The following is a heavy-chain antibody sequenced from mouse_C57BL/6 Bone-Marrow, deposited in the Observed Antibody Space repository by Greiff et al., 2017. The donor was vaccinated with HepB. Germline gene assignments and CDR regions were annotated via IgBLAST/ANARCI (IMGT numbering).Heavy chain of an antibody. CDR1: GFNIKDDY. CDR2: IDPENGDT. Sequence: EVQLQESGAELVRPGASVKLSCTASGFNIKDDYMHWVKQRPEQGLEWIGWIDPENGDTEYASKFQGKATITADTSSNTAYLQLSSLTSEETAVYYCTKVPYYAMDYWGQGTSVTVSS. D-gene: IGHD6-1*01. CDR3: TKVPYYAMDY. V-gene: IGHV14-4*01. J-gene: IGHJ4*01.